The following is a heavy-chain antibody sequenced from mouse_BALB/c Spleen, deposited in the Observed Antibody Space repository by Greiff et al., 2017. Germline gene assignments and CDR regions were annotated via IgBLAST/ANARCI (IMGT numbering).Heavy chain of an antibody. J-gene: IGHJ3*01. D-gene: IGHD6-1*01. CDR2: IDPSDSET. Sequence: QVQLQQPGAELVRPGASVKLSCKASGYTFTSYCMYWVKQRPGQGLEWIGMIDPSDSETNYKQKFKDKATLTVDKSSSTAYMQLSSLTSEDSAVYYWARRQEEAGGFADWGQGTLGTVSA. CDR1: GYTFTSYC. CDR3: ARRQEEAGGFAD. V-gene: IGHV1-61*01.